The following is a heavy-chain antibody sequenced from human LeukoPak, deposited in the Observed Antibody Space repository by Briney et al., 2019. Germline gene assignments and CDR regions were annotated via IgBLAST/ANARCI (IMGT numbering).Heavy chain of an antibody. J-gene: IGHJ4*02. Sequence: GGSLRLSCAASGFTFSSLAMSWVRQAPGKGLEWVSGISDSGGTTYNADSVKARFTISRDRSKNTLYLQMNGLRAEDTAVYFCAKQSFYYYGSGSYIDYWGQGTLVTVSS. D-gene: IGHD3-10*01. V-gene: IGHV3-23*01. CDR1: GFTFSSLA. CDR2: ISDSGGTT. CDR3: AKQSFYYYGSGSYIDY.